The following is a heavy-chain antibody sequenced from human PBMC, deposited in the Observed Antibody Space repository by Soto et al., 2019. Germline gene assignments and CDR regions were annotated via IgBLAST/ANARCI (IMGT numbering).Heavy chain of an antibody. J-gene: IGHJ4*02. CDR2: ITGYNGNT. Sequence: QVQLVQSGPEVKKPGASVKVSCKASGYTFTSDGISWVRQAPGQGLEWMGWITGYNGNTNYAEHLQGRVTMTTDTSTSTAYMELRSLRSDDTAMYHCARAGNYGALYCFDYWGQGNLVTVSS. D-gene: IGHD4-17*01. CDR1: GYTFTSDG. CDR3: ARAGNYGALYCFDY. V-gene: IGHV1-18*01.